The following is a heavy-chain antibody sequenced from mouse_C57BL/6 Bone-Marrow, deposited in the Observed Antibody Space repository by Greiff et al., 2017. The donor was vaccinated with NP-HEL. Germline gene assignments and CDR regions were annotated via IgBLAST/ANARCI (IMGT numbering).Heavy chain of an antibody. Sequence: EVQLQQSGAELVRPGASVKLSCTASGFNIKDDYMHWVKQRPEQGLEWIGWIDPENGDTEYASKFQGKATITADTSSNTAYLQLSSLTSEDTAVYYCTTSYDGYYAMDYWGQGTSVNVSS. V-gene: IGHV14-4*01. J-gene: IGHJ4*01. D-gene: IGHD2-3*01. CDR1: GFNIKDDY. CDR2: IDPENGDT. CDR3: TTSYDGYYAMDY.